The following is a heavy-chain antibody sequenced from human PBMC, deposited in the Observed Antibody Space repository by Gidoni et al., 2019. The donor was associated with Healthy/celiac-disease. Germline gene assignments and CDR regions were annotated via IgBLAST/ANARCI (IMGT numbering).Heavy chain of an antibody. V-gene: IGHV3-7*01. CDR1: GFTFSSYW. CDR2: IKQDGSEK. CDR3: ARGDYDSSGYYYWWSQRYGMDV. J-gene: IGHJ6*02. D-gene: IGHD3-22*01. Sequence: EVQLVESGGGLVQPGGSLRLSCAASGFTFSSYWMSGVRQAPGKGLEWVANIKQDGSEKYYVDSVKGRFTISRDNAKNSLYLQMNSLRAEDTAVYYCARGDYDSSGYYYWWSQRYGMDVWGQGTTVTVSS.